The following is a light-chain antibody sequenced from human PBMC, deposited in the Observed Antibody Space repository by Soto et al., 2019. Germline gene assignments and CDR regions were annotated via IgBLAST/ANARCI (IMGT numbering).Light chain of an antibody. V-gene: IGKV3-15*01. Sequence: EIGRTQSPATMSVSPGERATLSCRAIQSIGSTLACYPQKPGQAPRLLIYDASTRATGIPVRFSGSCSGTEFTLTINSLQSEDLTVYYCQQYNNWPFAFGPGTKVDIK. CDR3: QQYNNWPFA. J-gene: IGKJ3*01. CDR2: DAS. CDR1: QSIGST.